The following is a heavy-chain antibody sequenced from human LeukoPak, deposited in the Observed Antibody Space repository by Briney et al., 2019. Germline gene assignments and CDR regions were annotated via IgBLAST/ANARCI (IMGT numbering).Heavy chain of an antibody. J-gene: IGHJ4*02. V-gene: IGHV3-33*01. CDR1: GFIFSSYG. Sequence: PGGSLRLSCAASGFIFSSYGMHWVRQAPGKGLEWVALIWVDGTKKYYADSVKGRFTISRDDSKNTLYLQMNSLRVEDTATYYCVREVRGRGQQLGDFDCWGQGTLVIVSS. CDR2: IWVDGTKK. D-gene: IGHD6-13*01. CDR3: VREVRGRGQQLGDFDC.